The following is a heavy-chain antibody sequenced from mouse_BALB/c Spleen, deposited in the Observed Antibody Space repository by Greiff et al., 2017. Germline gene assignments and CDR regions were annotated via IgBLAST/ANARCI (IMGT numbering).Heavy chain of an antibody. Sequence: VKLMESGAELMKPGASVKISCKATGYTFSSYWIEWVKQRPGHGLEWIGEILPGSGSTNYNEKFKGKATFTADTSSNTAYMQLSSLTSEDSAVYYGARGLRQLGLGGFAYWGQGTLVTVSA. J-gene: IGHJ3*01. D-gene: IGHD3-2*01. CDR2: ILPGSGST. V-gene: IGHV1-9*01. CDR1: GYTFSSYW. CDR3: ARGLRQLGLGGFAY.